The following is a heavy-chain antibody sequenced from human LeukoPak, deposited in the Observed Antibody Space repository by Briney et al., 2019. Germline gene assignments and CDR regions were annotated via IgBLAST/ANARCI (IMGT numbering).Heavy chain of an antibody. D-gene: IGHD3-9*01. V-gene: IGHV4-59*01. Sequence: SETLSLTCSVSGGSINSYYWSWIRQSPGKGLEWIGYVDYSGSTNYNPSLKSRITISIDTSKNQFSLKLRSVTAADTAVYYCARVTGYTIEDYFDYWGQGTLVTVSS. CDR2: VDYSGST. CDR3: ARVTGYTIEDYFDY. CDR1: GGSINSYY. J-gene: IGHJ4*02.